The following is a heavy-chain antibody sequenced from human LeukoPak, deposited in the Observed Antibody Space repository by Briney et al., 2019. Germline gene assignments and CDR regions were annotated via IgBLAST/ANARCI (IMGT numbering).Heavy chain of an antibody. CDR3: AKDSFDPYCSSTSCYNDNWFDP. CDR2: IRYDGSNK. D-gene: IGHD2-2*02. Sequence: GGSLRLSCAASGFTFSSYGMHWVRQAPGKGLEWVAFIRYDGSNKYYADSVKGRFTISRDNSKNTLYLQMNSLRAEDTAVYYCAKDSFDPYCSSTSCYNDNWFDPWGQGTLVTVSS. V-gene: IGHV3-30*02. J-gene: IGHJ5*02. CDR1: GFTFSSYG.